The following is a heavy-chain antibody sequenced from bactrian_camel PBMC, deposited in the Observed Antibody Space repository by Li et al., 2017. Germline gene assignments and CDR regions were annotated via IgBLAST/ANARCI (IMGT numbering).Heavy chain of an antibody. V-gene: IGHV3S59*01. CDR1: GSEDIYSDCS. J-gene: IGHJ4*01. CDR2: IMWNGRDL. Sequence: DVQLVESGGGFVQAGGSLRLSCAASGSEDIYSDCSMGWFRQASGKEREGVGCIMWNGRDLYVPDFVKDRFTISRDNAKKTLYLQMNSLKPEDTAMYYCAAEPTYSGAFVCEPTQFRYVGQGTQVTVS. D-gene: IGHD2*01.